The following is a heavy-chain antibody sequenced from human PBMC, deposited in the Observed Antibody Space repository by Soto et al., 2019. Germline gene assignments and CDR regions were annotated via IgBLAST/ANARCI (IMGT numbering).Heavy chain of an antibody. V-gene: IGHV5-51*01. CDR3: ARHNRYSSTWFEGWFDP. Sequence: LGESLKISCKGSGYSFTSYWVGWVRQIPGRGLEWMGIIHPGDSDTRYSPFFQGQVTISADKSISTAYLQWSSLKASDTAMYYCARHNRYSSTWFEGWFDPWGQGTLVTVSS. CDR2: IHPGDSDT. J-gene: IGHJ5*02. D-gene: IGHD6-13*01. CDR1: GYSFTSYW.